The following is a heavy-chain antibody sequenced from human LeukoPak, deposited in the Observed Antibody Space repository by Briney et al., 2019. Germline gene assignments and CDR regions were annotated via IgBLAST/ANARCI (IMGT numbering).Heavy chain of an antibody. CDR2: ISGTDNTI. J-gene: IGHJ4*02. V-gene: IGHV3-11*01. D-gene: IGHD3-16*01. CDR3: TRDGSNGYHPLGWFDY. CDR1: GFTFSDYY. Sequence: SGGSLRLSCAASGFTFSDYYMSWIRQAPGKGLEWVSYISGTDNTIYYADSVKGRFTMSRDNAKNSLYLQMNSLRAEDTAVYYCTRDGSNGYHPLGWFDYWGQGTLVTVSS.